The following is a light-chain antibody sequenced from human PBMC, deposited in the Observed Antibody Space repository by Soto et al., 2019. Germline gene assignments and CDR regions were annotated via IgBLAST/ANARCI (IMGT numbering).Light chain of an antibody. CDR1: QSISSW. CDR2: DAS. J-gene: IGKJ5*01. V-gene: IGKV1-5*01. Sequence: DIQMTQSPSTLSASVGDRVTITCRASQSISSWLAWYQQKPGKAPKLLIYDASSLESRVPSRFSGSGSGTEFTLTISSLQPDDFATYYCQQYNSYSLTFGQGTRLEIK. CDR3: QQYNSYSLT.